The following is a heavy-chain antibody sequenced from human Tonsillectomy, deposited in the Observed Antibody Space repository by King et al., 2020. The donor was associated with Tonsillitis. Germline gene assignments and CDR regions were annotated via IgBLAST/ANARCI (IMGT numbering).Heavy chain of an antibody. Sequence: VQLVESGAEVKKPGESLKISCKGSGYSFTTYWIGWVRQMPGKGLEWMGIIYPGDSDTRYSPSFQGRVTISADKSISTAYLQWRSLKASDTAMYYCARRPGMGRIGPAGAFDIWGQGTMVTVSS. CDR2: IYPGDSDT. J-gene: IGHJ3*02. D-gene: IGHD6-13*01. CDR3: ARRPGMGRIGPAGAFDI. CDR1: GYSFTTYW. V-gene: IGHV5-51*01.